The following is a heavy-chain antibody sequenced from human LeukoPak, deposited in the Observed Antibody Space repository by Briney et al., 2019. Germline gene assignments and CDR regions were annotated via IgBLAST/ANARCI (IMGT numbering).Heavy chain of an antibody. CDR2: INPSGGST. CDR1: GYTFTSYY. V-gene: IGHV1-46*01. Sequence: ASVKVSCKASGYTFTSYYMHWVRQAPGQGLEWMGIINPSGGSTSYAQKFQGRVTMTRDMSTSTVYMELSSLRSEDTAVYYCARDGGQNYYDSSGYSLDYWAREPWSPSPQ. CDR3: ARDGGQNYYDSSGYSLDY. D-gene: IGHD3-22*01. J-gene: IGHJ4*02.